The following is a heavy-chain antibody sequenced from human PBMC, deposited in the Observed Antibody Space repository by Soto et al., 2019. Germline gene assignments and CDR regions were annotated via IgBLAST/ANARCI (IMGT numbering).Heavy chain of an antibody. CDR1: GFTFDNYA. V-gene: IGHV3-9*01. Sequence: EVQLVESGGGLVQPGRSLRLSCAASGFTFDNYAMHWVRQAPGKCLEWVSGISWNSNTIAYADSVKVRFTISRDNAKNSLYLQMNSLRAEDTAFYYCAKDTGPNWGQGTLVTVSS. J-gene: IGHJ4*02. CDR3: AKDTGPN. CDR2: ISWNSNTI.